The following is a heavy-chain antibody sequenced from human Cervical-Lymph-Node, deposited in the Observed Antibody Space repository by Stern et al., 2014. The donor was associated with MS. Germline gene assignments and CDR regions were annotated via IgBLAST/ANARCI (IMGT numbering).Heavy chain of an antibody. V-gene: IGHV4-31*03. D-gene: IGHD6-13*01. J-gene: IGHJ6*02. CDR1: GGSISNGNYY. Sequence: QVQLQESGPGLVKPSQTLSLTCTVSGGSISNGNYYWSWIRQHPGKGLEWIGYIYYSGSTYYNPSLKSRVTISVDTSKNQFSLKLSSVTAADTAVFYCARERGGYYSSWYQSNGMDVWGQGTTVTVPS. CDR2: IYYSGST. CDR3: ARERGGYYSSWYQSNGMDV.